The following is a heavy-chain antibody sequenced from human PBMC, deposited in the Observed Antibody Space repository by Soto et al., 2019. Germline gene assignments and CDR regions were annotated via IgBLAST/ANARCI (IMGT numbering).Heavy chain of an antibody. Sequence: SETLSLTCTVSGGSISSYYWSWIRQPPGKGLEWIGYIYYSGSTNYNPSLKSRVTISVDTSKNQFSLKLSSVTAADTAVYYCARAAYSYGSNAFDYWGQGTLVTVSS. CDR2: IYYSGST. D-gene: IGHD5-18*01. J-gene: IGHJ4*02. CDR1: GGSISSYY. CDR3: ARAAYSYGSNAFDY. V-gene: IGHV4-59*01.